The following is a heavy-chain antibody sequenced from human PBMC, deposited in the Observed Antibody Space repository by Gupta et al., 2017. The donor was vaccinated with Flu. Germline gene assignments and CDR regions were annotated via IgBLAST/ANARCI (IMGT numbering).Heavy chain of an antibody. Sequence: EWVSSISSSSSYIYYADSVKGRFTISRDNAKNSLYLQMNSLRAEDTAVYYCAGELDLYCSSTSCYRNNWFDPWGQGTLVTVSS. V-gene: IGHV3-21*01. J-gene: IGHJ5*02. CDR3: AGELDLYCSSTSCYRNNWFDP. D-gene: IGHD2-2*01. CDR2: ISSSSSYI.